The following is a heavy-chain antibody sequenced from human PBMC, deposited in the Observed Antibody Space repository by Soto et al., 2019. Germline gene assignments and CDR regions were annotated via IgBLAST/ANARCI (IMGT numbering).Heavy chain of an antibody. D-gene: IGHD1-1*01. CDR1: GYTFTSYG. V-gene: IGHV1-18*01. J-gene: IGHJ6*02. Sequence: VASVEVSCKASGYTFTSYGISWVRQAPGQGLEWVGWISAYNGNTNYAQKLQGRVTMTTDTSTSTAYMELRSLRPDDTAVYYCAREGLERAYGMDGWGQGTTVTVSS. CDR2: ISAYNGNT. CDR3: AREGLERAYGMDG.